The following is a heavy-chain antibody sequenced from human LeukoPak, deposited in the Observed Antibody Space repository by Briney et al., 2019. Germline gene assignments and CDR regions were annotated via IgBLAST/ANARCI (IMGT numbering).Heavy chain of an antibody. V-gene: IGHV3-30-3*01. CDR1: GFTFSRYA. D-gene: IGHD6-19*01. CDR2: ISSDGSNK. CDR3: ARTDTSGWSRPLDC. Sequence: GGSLRLSCAASGFTFSRYALHWVRQAPGKGLEWVAVISSDGSNKYYAGSVEGRFTISRDNYNNTLLLQMNSLRAEDTAVYYCARTDTSGWSRPLDCWGQGTLVTISS. J-gene: IGHJ4*02.